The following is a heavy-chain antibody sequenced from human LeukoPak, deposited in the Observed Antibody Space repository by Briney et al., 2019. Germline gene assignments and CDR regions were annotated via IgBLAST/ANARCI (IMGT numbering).Heavy chain of an antibody. D-gene: IGHD5-24*01. J-gene: IGHJ4*02. CDR2: IIPIFGTA. CDR1: GYTFTGYH. CDR3: ARDGRWLQFRGGIDY. V-gene: IGHV1-69*06. Sequence: ASVKVSCKASGYTFTGYHMHWVRQAPGQGLEWMGGIIPIFGTANYAQKFQGRVTITADKSTSTAYMELSSLRSEDTAVYYCARDGRWLQFRGGIDYWGQGTLVTVSS.